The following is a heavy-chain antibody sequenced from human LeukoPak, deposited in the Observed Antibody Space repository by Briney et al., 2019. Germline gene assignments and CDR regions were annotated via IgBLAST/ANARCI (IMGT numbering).Heavy chain of an antibody. Sequence: ASVKVSCKASGYTFTSYGISWVRQAPGQGLEWMGIINPSGGSTNYAQKFQGRVTMTRDMSTSTDYMELSSLRSEDTAVYYCARDNSVGDYAWWFDPWGQGTLVTVSS. J-gene: IGHJ5*02. V-gene: IGHV1-46*01. CDR2: INPSGGST. CDR3: ARDNSVGDYAWWFDP. CDR1: GYTFTSYG. D-gene: IGHD1-26*01.